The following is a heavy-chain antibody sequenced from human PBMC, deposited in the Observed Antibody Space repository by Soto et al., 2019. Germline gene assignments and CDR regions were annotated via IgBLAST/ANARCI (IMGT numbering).Heavy chain of an antibody. J-gene: IGHJ4*02. CDR3: TRSSSTVTTLDY. D-gene: IGHD2-2*01. Sequence: SETLSLTCAVSGGCISSGGYSWSWIRQPPGKGLEWVGYIYHSGSTYYNPSLKSRVTISIDRSKNQFSLKLSSVTAADTAVYYCTRSSSTVTTLDYWGQGTLLTVSS. CDR2: IYHSGST. CDR1: GGCISSGGYS. V-gene: IGHV4-30-2*01.